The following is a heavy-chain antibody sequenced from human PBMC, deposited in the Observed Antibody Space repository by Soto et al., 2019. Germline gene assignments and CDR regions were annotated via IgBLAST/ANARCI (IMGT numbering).Heavy chain of an antibody. Sequence: SVKVSCKASGGTFSSYTISWVRQAPGQGLEWMGRIIPILGIANYAQKFQGRVTITADKSTSTAYMELSSLRSEDTAVYYCASLQSDYYYYMDVWGKGTTVTVSS. CDR2: IIPILGIA. V-gene: IGHV1-69*02. CDR3: ASLQSDYYYYMDV. CDR1: GGTFSSYT. J-gene: IGHJ6*03. D-gene: IGHD6-19*01.